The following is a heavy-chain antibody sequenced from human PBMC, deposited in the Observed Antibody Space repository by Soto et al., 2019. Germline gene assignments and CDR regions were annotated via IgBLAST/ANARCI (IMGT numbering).Heavy chain of an antibody. V-gene: IGHV3-7*01. CDR1: GFTFSSYW. CDR3: ANSMVRGVIIYYYYGMDV. D-gene: IGHD3-10*01. Sequence: GGSLRLSCAASGFTFSSYWMSWVRQAPGKGLEWVANIKQDGSEKYYVDSVKGRFTISRDNAKNSLYLQMNSLRAEDTAVYCCANSMVRGVIIYYYYGMDVWGQGTTVTVSS. J-gene: IGHJ6*02. CDR2: IKQDGSEK.